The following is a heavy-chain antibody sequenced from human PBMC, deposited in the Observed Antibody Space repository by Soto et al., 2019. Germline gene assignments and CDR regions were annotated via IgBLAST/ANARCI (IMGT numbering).Heavy chain of an antibody. D-gene: IGHD3-3*01. CDR2: IYTSGST. V-gene: IGHV4-4*07. J-gene: IGHJ6*02. CDR1: GGSISSYY. CDR3: ARDRYDFWSGYYTPDYYYYYGMDV. Sequence: SETLSLTCTVCGGSISSYYWSWIRQPAGKGLEWIGRIYTSGSTNYNPSLKSRVTMSVDTSKNQFSLKLSSATAADTAVYYCARDRYDFWSGYYTPDYYYYYGMDVWGQGTTVTVSS.